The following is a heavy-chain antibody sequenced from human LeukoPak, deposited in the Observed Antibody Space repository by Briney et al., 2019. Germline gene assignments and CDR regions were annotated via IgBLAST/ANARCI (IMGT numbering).Heavy chain of an antibody. D-gene: IGHD7-27*01. J-gene: IGHJ4*02. CDR3: ARDLAATSNWEFDY. Sequence: GASVKVSREASGYTFTDSFIHWVRQAPGQGPEWMGRMNAKSGVTMYAQTLQDRVTMTRDTSISTAYMELSRLTSADTALYYCARDLAATSNWEFDYWGQGTLVTVSS. V-gene: IGHV1-2*06. CDR1: GYTFTDSF. CDR2: MNAKSGVT.